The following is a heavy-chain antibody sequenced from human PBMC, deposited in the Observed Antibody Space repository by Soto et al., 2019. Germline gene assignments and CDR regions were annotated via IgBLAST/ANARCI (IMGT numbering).Heavy chain of an antibody. Sequence: VKVSCKASGYTFTSYGISWVRQAPGQGLEWMGWISAYNGNTNYAQKLQGRVTMTTDTSTSTAYMELRSLRSDDTAVYYCAREASYYDFWSGSLFWGQGTLVTVSS. CDR2: ISAYNGNT. CDR1: GYTFTSYG. J-gene: IGHJ4*02. D-gene: IGHD3-3*01. CDR3: AREASYYDFWSGSLF. V-gene: IGHV1-18*01.